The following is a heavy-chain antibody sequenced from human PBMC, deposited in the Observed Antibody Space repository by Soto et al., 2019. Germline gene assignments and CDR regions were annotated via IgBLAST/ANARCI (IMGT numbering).Heavy chain of an antibody. Sequence: VQLVESGGGLIQPGGSLRLSCAASGFSVSNNHKTWVRQAAGKGLEWVSLIHGGGSTYYADSVKGRFTISRDNSKNTLYLQMDSLRAEDTAIYYCAGRLTTAASLDYWGQGTLVTVSS. V-gene: IGHV3-53*01. D-gene: IGHD3-16*01. CDR2: IHGGGST. CDR3: AGRLTTAASLDY. CDR1: GFSVSNNH. J-gene: IGHJ4*02.